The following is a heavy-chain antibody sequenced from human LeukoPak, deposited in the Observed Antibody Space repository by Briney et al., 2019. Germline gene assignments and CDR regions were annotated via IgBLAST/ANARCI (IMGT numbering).Heavy chain of an antibody. J-gene: IGHJ6*03. D-gene: IGHD3-10*01. CDR3: ARASEEEGDYYYMDV. V-gene: IGHV3-21*01. CDR1: GFTFSSYS. CDR2: ISSSSSYI. Sequence: SGGSLRLSCAASGFTFSSYSMNWVRQAPGKGLEWVSSISSSSSYIYYADSVKGRFTISRDNAKNSLYLQMNSLRAEDTAVYYCARASEEEGDYYYMDVWGKGTTVTVSS.